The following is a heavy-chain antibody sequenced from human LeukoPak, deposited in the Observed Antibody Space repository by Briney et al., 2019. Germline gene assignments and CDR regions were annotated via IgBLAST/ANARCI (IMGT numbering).Heavy chain of an antibody. D-gene: IGHD2-21*02. CDR3: ARSEGDLRPFDY. V-gene: IGHV4-31*03. CDR2: IYYSGST. J-gene: IGHJ4*02. CDR1: GGSISSGGYY. Sequence: SETLSLTCTVSGGSISSGGYYWSWIRQHPGKGLEWIGYIYYSGSTYYNPFLKSRVTISVDTSKNQFSLKLSSVTAADTAVYYCARSEGDLRPFDYWGQGTLVTVSS.